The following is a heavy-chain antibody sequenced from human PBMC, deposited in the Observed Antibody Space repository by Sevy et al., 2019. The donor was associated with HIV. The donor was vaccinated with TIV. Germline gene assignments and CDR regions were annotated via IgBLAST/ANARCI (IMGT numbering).Heavy chain of an antibody. J-gene: IGHJ4*02. V-gene: IGHV5-51*01. Sequence: GESLKISCKGSGYRFTNYWIGWVRQMPGKGLEWMGIGYPGDSDTRYSPSFQGQVTISADKSISTAYRQWSSLKASDTAMYYCARLIYSSGLTSAPVDYWGQGTLVTVSS. D-gene: IGHD6-19*01. CDR1: GYRFTNYW. CDR3: ARLIYSSGLTSAPVDY. CDR2: GYPGDSDT.